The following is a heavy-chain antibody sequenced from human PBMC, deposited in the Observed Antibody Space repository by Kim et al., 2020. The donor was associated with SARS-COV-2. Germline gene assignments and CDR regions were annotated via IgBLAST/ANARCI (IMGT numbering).Heavy chain of an antibody. V-gene: IGHV3-49*04. Sequence: GGSLRLSCTASGFTFGDYAMSWVRQAPGKGLEWVGFIRSKAYGGTTEYAASVKGRFTISRDDSKSIAYLQMNSLKTEDTAVYYCTRDVGVACSGGSCYNDYWGQGTLVTVSS. CDR3: TRDVGVACSGGSCYNDY. D-gene: IGHD2-15*01. CDR1: GFTFGDYA. CDR2: IRSKAYGGTT. J-gene: IGHJ4*02.